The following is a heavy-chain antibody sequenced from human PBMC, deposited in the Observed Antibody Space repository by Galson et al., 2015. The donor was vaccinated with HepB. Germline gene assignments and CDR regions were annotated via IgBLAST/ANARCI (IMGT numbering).Heavy chain of an antibody. CDR2: ISSDGSST. CDR3: ARGGDIVATRGFFDY. CDR1: GLTINSYW. J-gene: IGHJ4*02. Sequence: SLRLSCAASGLTINSYWMHWVRHAPGKGLVWVSRISSDGSSTSYADSVRGRFTISRDNAKNTLYLQMNSLRAEDTAVYYCARGGDIVATRGFFDYWGQGTLVTVSS. D-gene: IGHD5-12*01. V-gene: IGHV3-74*01.